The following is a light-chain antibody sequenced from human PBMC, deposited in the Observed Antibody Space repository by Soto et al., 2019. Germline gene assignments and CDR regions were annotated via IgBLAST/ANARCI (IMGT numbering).Light chain of an antibody. V-gene: IGKV1-12*01. Sequence: EIQLTHSPSYGSASVGDGVTITFRSSQDIAGYLAWYPHKPGRTPELLIHGASRLQSGVPARFSGSGSGTDFTLSINSLQPEDFATYYCQQAHSFPITFGQGTQLEIK. J-gene: IGKJ5*01. CDR3: QQAHSFPIT. CDR1: QDIAGY. CDR2: GAS.